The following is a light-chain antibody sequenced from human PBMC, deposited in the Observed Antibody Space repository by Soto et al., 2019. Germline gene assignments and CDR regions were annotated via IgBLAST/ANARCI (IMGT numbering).Light chain of an antibody. J-gene: IGLJ1*01. CDR2: EVN. Sequence: QSALTQPASVSASPGQSITISCTGTSSDVGRYNYVSWYQQHPGKAPKLMIFEVNYRPSGVSDRFSGSKSGNTASLSISGLQAEDEADYSCASYTSSNTYFFGSGTKLTVL. CDR1: SSDVGRYNY. V-gene: IGLV2-14*01. CDR3: ASYTSSNTYF.